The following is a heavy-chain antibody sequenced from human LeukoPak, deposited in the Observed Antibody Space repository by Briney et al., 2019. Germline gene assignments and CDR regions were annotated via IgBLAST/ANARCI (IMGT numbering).Heavy chain of an antibody. Sequence: GESLKISCKGSGYSFTSYWIGWVRQIPGKSLVWLGIIYPGDCDTRYSPSFQGQVTISADKSISTAYMQWSSLKASDTAMYYCARHRSRVQSCDYWGQGTLVTVSS. J-gene: IGHJ4*02. CDR2: IYPGDCDT. D-gene: IGHD1-1*01. V-gene: IGHV5-51*01. CDR1: GYSFTSYW. CDR3: ARHRSRVQSCDY.